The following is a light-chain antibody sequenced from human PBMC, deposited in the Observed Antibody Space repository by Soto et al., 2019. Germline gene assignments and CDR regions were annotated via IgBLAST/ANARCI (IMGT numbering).Light chain of an antibody. CDR1: QSVESPH. CDR2: GIS. Sequence: ENVLTQSPGTLSLSPGERATLSCRASQSVESPHLGWYQQKPGQAPRLLIYGISSRATGIPDRFSGSGSGTDFTLTISRLEPEDVAVYYCQQYGSLPRTFGQGTKVEIK. V-gene: IGKV3-20*01. CDR3: QQYGSLPRT. J-gene: IGKJ1*01.